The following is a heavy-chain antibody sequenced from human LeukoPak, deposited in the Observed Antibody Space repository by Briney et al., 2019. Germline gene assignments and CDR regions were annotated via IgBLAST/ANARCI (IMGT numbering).Heavy chain of an antibody. CDR3: ARLYCSSSTCSFFDY. CDR2: FSGSGANT. Sequence: GGSLRLSCAASGFTFSNAWMSWVRQAPGKGREWVSTFSGSGANTYYPDSVKGRFTISRDNSENTLYLQMNSLSAEDTAVYFCARLYCSSSTCSFFDYWGQGTLVTVS. V-gene: IGHV3-23*01. D-gene: IGHD2-2*01. J-gene: IGHJ4*02. CDR1: GFTFSNAW.